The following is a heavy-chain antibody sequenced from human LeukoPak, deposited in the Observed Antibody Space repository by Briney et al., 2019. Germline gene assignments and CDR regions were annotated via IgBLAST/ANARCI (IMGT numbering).Heavy chain of an antibody. CDR2: IYSGGST. J-gene: IGHJ4*02. V-gene: IGHV3-53*04. D-gene: IGHD1-26*01. CDR3: VKDAQSGSYSHFDY. Sequence: PGGSLRLSCAASGFTVSSNYMSWVRQAPGKGLEWVSIIYSGGSTYYADSVKGRFTISRHNSKNTLYLQMTSLRAEDTAVYYCVKDAQSGSYSHFDYWGQGTQVTVSS. CDR1: GFTVSSNY.